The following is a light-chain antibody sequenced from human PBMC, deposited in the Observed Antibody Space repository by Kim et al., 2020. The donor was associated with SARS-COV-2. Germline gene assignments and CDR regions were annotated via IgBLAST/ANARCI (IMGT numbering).Light chain of an antibody. Sequence: DIHMTQSPSSLSTVVGDRVNITCRASQSISYFLSWYQQKPGKAPQVLIYAASILQSGVPSRFSGSGSETDFTLTINSRQPEDFATYYCQQGHTYPITFGQETLLEIK. CDR3: QQGHTYPIT. V-gene: IGKV1-39*01. CDR2: AAS. CDR1: QSISYF. J-gene: IGKJ5*01.